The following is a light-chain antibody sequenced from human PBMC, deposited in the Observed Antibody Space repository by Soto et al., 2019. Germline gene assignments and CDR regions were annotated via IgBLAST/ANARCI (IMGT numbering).Light chain of an antibody. V-gene: IGKV3-15*01. Sequence: EIVTTQSPATLSVSPGERATLSCRASQSVSNNLAWYQQKPGQAPRLLIYGASTRATGIPARFSGSGSGTEFTLTISSLQSEDFAVYYCQQYIYWPVTFGQGTKVDIK. CDR1: QSVSNN. CDR3: QQYIYWPVT. J-gene: IGKJ1*01. CDR2: GAS.